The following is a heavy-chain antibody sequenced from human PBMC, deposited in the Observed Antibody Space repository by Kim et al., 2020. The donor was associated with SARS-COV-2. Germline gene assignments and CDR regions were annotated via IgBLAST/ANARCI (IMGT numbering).Heavy chain of an antibody. CDR1: GGSISSGDYY. V-gene: IGHV4-30-4*01. CDR2: IYYSGST. J-gene: IGHJ4*02. CDR3: AGTTGLMLVPAAFDY. Sequence: SETLSLTCTVSGGSISSGDYYWSWIRQPPGKGLEWIGYIYYSGSTYYNPSLKSRVTISVDTSKNQFSLKLSSVTAADTAVYYCAGTTGLMLVPAAFDYWGQGTLVTVSS. D-gene: IGHD2-2*01.